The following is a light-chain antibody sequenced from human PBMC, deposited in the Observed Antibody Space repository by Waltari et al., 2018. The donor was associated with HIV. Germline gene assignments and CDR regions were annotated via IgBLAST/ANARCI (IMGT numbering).Light chain of an antibody. CDR1: KNGTKS. V-gene: IGLV3-21*02. CDR3: QVWDNNSEPNVA. CDR2: DDS. J-gene: IGLJ2*01. Sequence: YVLTQAPSLSVAPGQTARITCGGNKNGTKSVHWYQQKPGQAPVLVVYDDSDRPSGIPERFSGSNSRNTATLTISGVEAGDEADYYCQVWDNNSEPNVAFGGGTKLTV.